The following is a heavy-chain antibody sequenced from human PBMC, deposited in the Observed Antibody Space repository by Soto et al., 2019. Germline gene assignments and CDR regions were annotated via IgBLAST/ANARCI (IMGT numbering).Heavy chain of an antibody. D-gene: IGHD2-2*01. CDR2: IIPIFGTA. CDR3: ARGGSVVVPAKSSGMFDP. J-gene: IGHJ5*02. Sequence: ASVKVSCKASGGTFSSYAISWVRQAPGQGLKWMGGIIPIFGTANYEQKFQGRVTITADESTSTAYMELSSLRSEDTAVYYCARGGSVVVPAKSSGMFDPWGQGTLVTVSS. V-gene: IGHV1-69*13. CDR1: GGTFSSYA.